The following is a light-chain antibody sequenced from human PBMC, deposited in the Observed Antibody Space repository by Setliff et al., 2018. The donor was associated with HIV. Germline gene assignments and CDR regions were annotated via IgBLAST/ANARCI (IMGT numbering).Light chain of an antibody. J-gene: IGLJ1*01. CDR3: QAWDSSTRCV. Sequence: SYELTQPPSVSVSPGQTASITCSGDKLGDKYACWYQQKPGQSPVLVIYQDSKRPSGIPERFSGSNSGNTATLTISGTQAMDEADYYCQAWDSSTRCVFGTGTKGTVL. CDR2: QDS. CDR1: KLGDKY. V-gene: IGLV3-1*01.